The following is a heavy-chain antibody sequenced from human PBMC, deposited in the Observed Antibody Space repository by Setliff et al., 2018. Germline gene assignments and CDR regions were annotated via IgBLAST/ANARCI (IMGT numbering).Heavy chain of an antibody. V-gene: IGHV1-69*05. CDR2: TIPNFGTT. J-gene: IGHJ6*03. Sequence: GASVKVSCKASGGTFSSYGISWVRQAPGQGLEWLGGTIPNFGTTNYAQEFQGRVTIITDESTSTAYMELSSLRFEDTAVYYCAREGVDTRSSTDYRYYMDVWGKGTTVT. CDR3: AREGVDTRSSTDYRYYMDV. D-gene: IGHD5-18*01. CDR1: GGTFSSYG.